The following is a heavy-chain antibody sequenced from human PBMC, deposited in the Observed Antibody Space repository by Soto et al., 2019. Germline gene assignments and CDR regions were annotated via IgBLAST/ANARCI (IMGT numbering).Heavy chain of an antibody. J-gene: IGHJ4*02. CDR2: ISGSGGST. CDR3: AKASGWFGEFDY. Sequence: EVQLLESGGGLVQPGGSLRLSCAASGFTFSSYAMSWVRQAPGKGLEWVSAISGSGGSTYYADSVKGRFTISRDNSKKRLYLQMNSLRAGDRAVYYCAKASGWFGEFDYWGQGTLVTVSS. V-gene: IGHV3-23*01. D-gene: IGHD3-10*01. CDR1: GFTFSSYA.